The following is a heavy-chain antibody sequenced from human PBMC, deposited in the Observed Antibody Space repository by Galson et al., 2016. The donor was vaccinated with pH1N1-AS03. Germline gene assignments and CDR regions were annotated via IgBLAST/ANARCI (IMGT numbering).Heavy chain of an antibody. CDR3: ARIDGYDFWSGYSDY. D-gene: IGHD3-3*01. V-gene: IGHV2-70*04. CDR2: IDWDDDK. Sequence: PALVKPTQTLTLTCTFSGFSLDTSGMRVSWIRQPPGKALEWLGRIDWDDDKFYSPSLKTRLTISKDTSKNQVVLTMTNMDPVDTATYYCARIDGYDFWSGYSDYWCQGALVTVSS. J-gene: IGHJ4*02. CDR1: GFSLDTSGMR.